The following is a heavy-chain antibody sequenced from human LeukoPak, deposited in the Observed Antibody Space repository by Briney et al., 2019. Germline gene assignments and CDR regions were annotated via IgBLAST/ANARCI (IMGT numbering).Heavy chain of an antibody. CDR3: ARALQEGGNSNWFDP. CDR2: IYHSGST. Sequence: KPSETLSLTCTVSGYSISSGYYWGWIRQPPGKGLKWIGSIYHSGSTYYNPSLKSRVTISVDTSKNQFSLKLSSVTAADTAVYYCARALQEGGNSNWFDPWGQGNLVTVSS. J-gene: IGHJ5*02. D-gene: IGHD4-23*01. V-gene: IGHV4-38-2*02. CDR1: GYSISSGYY.